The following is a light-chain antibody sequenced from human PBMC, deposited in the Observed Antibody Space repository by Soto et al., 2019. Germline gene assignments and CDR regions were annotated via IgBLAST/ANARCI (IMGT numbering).Light chain of an antibody. J-gene: IGKJ2*01. CDR3: QQYDSLPT. Sequence: DIQMTQSPSSLSASVGDRVTITCQASQDIRNFLNWYQQKPGKAPKLLIYDASNLETGVPSRFSGSGSGTDFTFTISSLQPEDMATYYCQQYDSLPTLGQGTKREIK. V-gene: IGKV1-33*01. CDR1: QDIRNF. CDR2: DAS.